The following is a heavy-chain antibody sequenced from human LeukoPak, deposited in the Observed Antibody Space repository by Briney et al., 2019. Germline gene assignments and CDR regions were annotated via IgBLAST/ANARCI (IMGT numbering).Heavy chain of an antibody. Sequence: GGSLRLSCAASGFTFSSYSMHWVRQAPGKGLQWVAFIRYDGSNKYYVDSVKGRFTISIDNSKNTLYLQMNSLRAEDTAVYYCARWDPSFDAFSDAFDIWGQGTMVTVSS. CDR2: IRYDGSNK. CDR1: GFTFSSYS. V-gene: IGHV3-30*02. D-gene: IGHD3-9*01. CDR3: ARWDPSFDAFSDAFDI. J-gene: IGHJ3*02.